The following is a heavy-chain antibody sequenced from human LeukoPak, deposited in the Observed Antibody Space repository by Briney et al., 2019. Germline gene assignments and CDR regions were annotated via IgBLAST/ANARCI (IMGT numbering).Heavy chain of an antibody. J-gene: IGHJ5*02. CDR3: AREVYYYDSSGYSNWFDP. CDR2: INPNSGGT. Sequence: ASVKVSCKASGYTFTGYYMHWVRQAPGQGLEWMGWINPNSGGTNYAQKFQGRVTMTRDTSISTAYMELSRLRSDDTAVYYCAREVYYYDSSGYSNWFDPWGQGTLVTVSS. CDR1: GYTFTGYY. V-gene: IGHV1-2*02. D-gene: IGHD3-22*01.